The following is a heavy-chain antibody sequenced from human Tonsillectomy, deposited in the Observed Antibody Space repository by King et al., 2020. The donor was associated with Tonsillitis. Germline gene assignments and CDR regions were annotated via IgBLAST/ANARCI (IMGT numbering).Heavy chain of an antibody. D-gene: IGHD4-17*01. J-gene: IGHJ4*02. V-gene: IGHV4-59*01. CDR3: ARTKWVGDYGNTYYCDY. CDR1: GGSISSYY. CDR2: IFYIGST. Sequence: QLQESGPGLVKPSETLSLTCTVSGGSISSYYWSWIRQPPGKGLEWIGFIFYIGSTNYNPSLKSRVTISVDTSKNQFSLKLTSVTAADTAVYYCARTKWVGDYGNTYYCDYWGQGTLVTVSS.